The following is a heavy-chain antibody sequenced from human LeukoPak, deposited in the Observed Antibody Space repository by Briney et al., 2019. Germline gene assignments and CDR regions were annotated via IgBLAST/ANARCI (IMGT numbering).Heavy chain of an antibody. CDR3: ARDLNWETY. D-gene: IGHD7-27*01. CDR1: GFTVSSNS. CDR2: ISSSSSTI. V-gene: IGHV3-48*01. Sequence: SGGSLRLSCTVSGFTVSSNSMSWVRQAPGKGLEWVSYISSSSSTIYYADSVRGRFTISRDNAKNSLYLQMNSLRAEGTAVYYCARDLNWETYWGQGTLVSVSS. J-gene: IGHJ4*02.